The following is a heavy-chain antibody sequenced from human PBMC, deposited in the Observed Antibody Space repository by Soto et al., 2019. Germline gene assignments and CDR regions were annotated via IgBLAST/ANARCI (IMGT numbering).Heavy chain of an antibody. CDR2: ISAYNGNT. Sequence: QVQLVQSGAEVKKPGASVKVSCKASGYTFTSYGISWVRQAPGQGLEWMGWISAYNGNTNYAQKLQGRVTMTTDTTTSKGYMELRSLGSDDTAGYYCAGKRGYYYGSGSYMDVWGQGTTVTVSS. D-gene: IGHD3-10*01. V-gene: IGHV1-18*01. J-gene: IGHJ6*02. CDR3: AGKRGYYYGSGSYMDV. CDR1: GYTFTSYG.